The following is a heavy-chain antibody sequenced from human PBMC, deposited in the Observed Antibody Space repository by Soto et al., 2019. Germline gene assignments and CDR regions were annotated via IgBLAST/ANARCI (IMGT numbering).Heavy chain of an antibody. CDR3: AKDVSYVAVASFDY. CDR2: ISYDGSNK. Sequence: PGGSLRLSCETSAFTFRSYGMHWVRQAPGKGLEWVASISYDGSNKDYVDSVKGRFTVSRDNSKSTLYLQMNSLRAEDTAVYYCAKDVSYVAVASFDYWGQGTLVTVSS. D-gene: IGHD6-19*01. V-gene: IGHV3-30*18. J-gene: IGHJ4*02. CDR1: AFTFRSYG.